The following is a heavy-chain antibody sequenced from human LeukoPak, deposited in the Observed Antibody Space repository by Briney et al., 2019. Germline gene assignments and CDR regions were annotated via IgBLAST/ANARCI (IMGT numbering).Heavy chain of an antibody. V-gene: IGHV3-23*01. J-gene: IGHJ6*02. CDR1: GFTFSTYA. CDR3: AKGTGYYYYYGMDV. Sequence: PGGSLRLSCAASGFTFSTYAMSWVRQAPGKGLEWVSTISNSGGSTYYADSVKGRFTISRDYSKNTLYLQMNSLRAEDTAVYYCAKGTGYYYYYGMDVWGQGTTVTVSS. CDR2: ISNSGGST. D-gene: IGHD3/OR15-3a*01.